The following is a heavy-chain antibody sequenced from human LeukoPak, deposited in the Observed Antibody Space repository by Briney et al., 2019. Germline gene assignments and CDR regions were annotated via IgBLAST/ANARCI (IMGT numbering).Heavy chain of an antibody. CDR1: GGSISSSSYY. J-gene: IGHJ4*02. Sequence: SETLSLTCTVSGGSISSSSYYWGWIRQPPGKGLEWIGSIYYSGSTYNNPSLKSRLTISVDTSKNQFSRKLSSVTAADTAVYYWARLVGASFDFDYGGEGTLVTVSS. D-gene: IGHD1-26*01. V-gene: IGHV4-39*07. CDR2: IYYSGST. CDR3: ARLVGASFDFDY.